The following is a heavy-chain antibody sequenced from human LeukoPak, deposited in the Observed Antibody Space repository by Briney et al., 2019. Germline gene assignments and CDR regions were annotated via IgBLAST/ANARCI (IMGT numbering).Heavy chain of an antibody. J-gene: IGHJ6*03. V-gene: IGHV3-74*01. D-gene: IGHD1-26*01. Sequence: GVSLRLSCAVSGFTFSSYWMHWVRQAPGQGVVGVSRINSDGSSTSYTHSVKRRFTIPRDNAKPPLSLHVQSLRAEDTAVYYSARARGWELLRYYYYYMDVWGKGTTVTVSS. CDR2: INSDGSST. CDR1: GFTFSSYW. CDR3: ARARGWELLRYYYYYMDV.